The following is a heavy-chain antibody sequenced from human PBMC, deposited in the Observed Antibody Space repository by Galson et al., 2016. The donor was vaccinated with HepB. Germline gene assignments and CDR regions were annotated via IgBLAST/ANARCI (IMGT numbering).Heavy chain of an antibody. CDR1: SDPVTSGTYY. D-gene: IGHD2-2*02. Sequence: SETLSLTCTVSSDPVTSGTYYWSWVRQSPGKGLDWIGYIHGSGNTNYSPSIKSRVTISRDTSKNQFFLELTSVSAADTAVYYCARDEGFYNGMDVWGQGTTVTVAS. V-gene: IGHV4-61*01. CDR2: IHGSGNT. J-gene: IGHJ6*02. CDR3: ARDEGFYNGMDV.